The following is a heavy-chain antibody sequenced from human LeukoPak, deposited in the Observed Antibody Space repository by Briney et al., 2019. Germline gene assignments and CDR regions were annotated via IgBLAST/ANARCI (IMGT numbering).Heavy chain of an antibody. CDR1: GGSISSGNYH. CDR2: IYYSGNT. D-gene: IGHD3-10*01. Sequence: SSETLSLTCTVSGGSISSGNYHWSWIRQPPGKGLEWIGYIYYSGNTYYNPSLKSRVTISVDTSKNQFSLKLRSLTAADTAVYYCARDREAYGSGLHYYYMDVWGKGTTVTVSS. CDR3: ARDREAYGSGLHYYYMDV. V-gene: IGHV4-30-4*08. J-gene: IGHJ6*03.